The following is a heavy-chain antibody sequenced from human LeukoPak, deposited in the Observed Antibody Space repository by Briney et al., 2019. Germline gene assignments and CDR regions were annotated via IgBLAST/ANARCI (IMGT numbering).Heavy chain of an antibody. CDR2: IYHSGST. D-gene: IGHD1-1*01. CDR3: ARAEGNWNCYYGMDV. Sequence: SGTLSLTCAVSGGSISSSNWWSWVRPPPGKGLEWIGEIYHSGSTNYNPSLKSRVTISVDKSKNQFSLKLSSVTAADTAVYYCARAEGNWNCYYGMDVWGQGTTVTVSS. V-gene: IGHV4-4*02. CDR1: GGSISSSNW. J-gene: IGHJ6*02.